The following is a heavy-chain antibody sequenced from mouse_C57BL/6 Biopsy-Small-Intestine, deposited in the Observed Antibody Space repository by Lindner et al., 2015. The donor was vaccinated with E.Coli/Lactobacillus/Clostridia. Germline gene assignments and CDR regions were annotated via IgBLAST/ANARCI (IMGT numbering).Heavy chain of an antibody. CDR1: GFTFSSYG. CDR3: ARRTRWLLDY. CDR2: ISSGGSYT. V-gene: IGHV5-6*01. Sequence: VQLQESGGDLVKPGGSLKLSCAASGFTFSSYGMSWVRQTPDKRLEWVATISSGGSYTYYPDSVKGRFTISRDNAKNTLYLQMSSLKSEDTAMYYCARRTRWLLDYWGQGTTLTVSS. J-gene: IGHJ2*01. D-gene: IGHD2-3*01.